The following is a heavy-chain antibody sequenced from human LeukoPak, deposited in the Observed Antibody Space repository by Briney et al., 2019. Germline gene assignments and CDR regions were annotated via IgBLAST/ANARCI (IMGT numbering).Heavy chain of an antibody. CDR3: ARHPRGGPYFDY. J-gene: IGHJ4*02. CDR2: IYDSGST. D-gene: IGHD3-16*01. V-gene: IGHV4-39*01. Sequence: PSETLSLTCTVSGGSIRSSYYYWGWIRQPPGKGLEWIGSIYDSGSTYYNPSLKSRVTISVDTSKNQFSLKLNSVTAADTAVYYCARHPRGGPYFDYWGQGTLVTVSS. CDR1: GGSIRSSYYY.